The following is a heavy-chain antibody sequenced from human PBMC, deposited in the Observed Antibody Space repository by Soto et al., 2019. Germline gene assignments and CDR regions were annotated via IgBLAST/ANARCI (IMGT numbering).Heavy chain of an antibody. J-gene: IGHJ4*02. CDR2: IWYDGSNK. CDR3: AREGTTVVTPSFYY. V-gene: IGHV3-33*01. Sequence: QVQLVESGGGVVQPGRSLRLSCAASGFTFSSYGMHWVRQAPGKGLEWVAVIWYDGSNKYYADSLKGRFTISRDNSKNTLYLQMNSLRAEDTAVYYCAREGTTVVTPSFYYWGQGTLVTVSS. D-gene: IGHD4-17*01. CDR1: GFTFSSYG.